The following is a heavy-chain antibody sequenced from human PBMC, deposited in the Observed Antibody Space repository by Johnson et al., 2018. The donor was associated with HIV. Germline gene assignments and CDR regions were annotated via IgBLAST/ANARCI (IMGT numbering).Heavy chain of an antibody. CDR3: ARPGGDYSAFDI. J-gene: IGHJ3*02. Sequence: QMQLVESGGGLVQPGGSLRLSCAASGFTFSSYAMHWVRQAPGKGLEWVAVISYDGSNKYYVDSVKGRFTVSRENAKNTVYLQMNSLRAEDTAVYYCARPGGDYSAFDIWGQGTMVTVSS. V-gene: IGHV3-30*04. CDR2: ISYDGSNK. CDR1: GFTFSSYA. D-gene: IGHD4-17*01.